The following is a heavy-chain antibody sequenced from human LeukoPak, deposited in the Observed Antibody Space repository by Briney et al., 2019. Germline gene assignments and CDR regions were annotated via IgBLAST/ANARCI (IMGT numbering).Heavy chain of an antibody. J-gene: IGHJ4*02. V-gene: IGHV5-51*01. D-gene: IGHD3-16*01. Sequence: GESLKISCKVSGYNFITSWIGWVRQMPGKGLEWMGIMHGGDSETRYSPSFQGQVTISVDKSISTAYLQWSSLKASDTAMYYCARPRGSSAWDYYDYWGQGTLVTVSS. CDR2: MHGGDSET. CDR1: GYNFITSW. CDR3: ARPRGSSAWDYYDY.